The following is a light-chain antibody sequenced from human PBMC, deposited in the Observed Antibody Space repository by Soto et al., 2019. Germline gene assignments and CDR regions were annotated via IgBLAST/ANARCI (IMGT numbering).Light chain of an antibody. CDR2: EVS. CDR1: SSDVGGYNY. J-gene: IGLJ3*02. V-gene: IGLV2-14*01. Sequence: QSALTQPASVSGSPGQSITISCTGTSSDVGGYNYVSWYQQHPGKAPKLMIYEVSNRPSGVSNRFSGSKSGNTASLTISGLQAEDEADYYCSSYTSGSTWVFGGWTKLTVL. CDR3: SSYTSGSTWV.